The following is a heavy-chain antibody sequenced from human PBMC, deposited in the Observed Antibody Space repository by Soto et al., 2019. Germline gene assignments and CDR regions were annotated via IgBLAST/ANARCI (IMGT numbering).Heavy chain of an antibody. Sequence: QVQLVQSGAEVKKPGSSVKVSCKASGGTFSSYTTSWVRQAPGQGLEWMGRIIPILGIANYAQKFQGRVTITADKSTSTAYMELSSLRSEDTAVYYCARVGDDYGDYGSLRYWGQGTLVTVSS. CDR3: ARVGDDYGDYGSLRY. D-gene: IGHD4-17*01. CDR2: IIPILGIA. CDR1: GGTFSSYT. J-gene: IGHJ4*02. V-gene: IGHV1-69*02.